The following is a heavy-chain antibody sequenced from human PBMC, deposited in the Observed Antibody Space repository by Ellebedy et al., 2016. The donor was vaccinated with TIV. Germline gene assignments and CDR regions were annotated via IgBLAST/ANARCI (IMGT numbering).Heavy chain of an antibody. CDR3: ARLEYQLPNPFEY. D-gene: IGHD2-2*01. CDR1: GGSITSSRHY. V-gene: IGHV4-39*01. Sequence: MPSETLSLTCTVSGGSITSSRHYWGWIRQPQGKGLVWIGHIYYTGSGYHNPSLKSRVTIFIDTSKNQFSLKLTSVIAADTAVYYCARLEYQLPNPFEYWGRGTLVSVSS. CDR2: IYYTGSG. J-gene: IGHJ4*02.